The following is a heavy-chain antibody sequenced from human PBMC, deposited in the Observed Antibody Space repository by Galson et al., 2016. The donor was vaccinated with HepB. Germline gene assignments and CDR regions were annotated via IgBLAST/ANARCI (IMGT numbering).Heavy chain of an antibody. V-gene: IGHV3-33*01. J-gene: IGHJ4*02. D-gene: IGHD4-11*01. CDR3: AREQGYSDYRTADC. CDR1: GFTIRNNG. Sequence: SLRLSCAASGFTIRNNGMHWVRQAPGKGLEWVAVITYGGGDKYYGESVKGRFTISRDDSRNTLHLEMNSLRVEDTAVYYCAREQGYSDYRTADCWGQGTLVTVSS. CDR2: ITYGGGDK.